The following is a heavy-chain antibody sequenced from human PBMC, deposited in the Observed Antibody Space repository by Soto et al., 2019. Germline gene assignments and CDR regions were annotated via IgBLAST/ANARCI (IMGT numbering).Heavy chain of an antibody. CDR3: ARGARFSRAARPLFDY. V-gene: IGHV4-59*01. CDR1: GGSISSYY. Sequence: SETLSLTCTVSGGSISSYYWSWIRQPPGKGLEWIGYIYYSGSTNYNPSLKSRVTISVDTSKNQFSLKLSSVTAADTAVYYCARGARFSRAARPLFDYWGQGTLVTVSS. D-gene: IGHD6-6*01. CDR2: IYYSGST. J-gene: IGHJ4*02.